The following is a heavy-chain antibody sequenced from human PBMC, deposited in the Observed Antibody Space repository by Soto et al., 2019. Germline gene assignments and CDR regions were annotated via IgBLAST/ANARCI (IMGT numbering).Heavy chain of an antibody. CDR1: GGSISSGGYS. CDR2: IYHSGST. V-gene: IGHV4-30-2*01. CDR3: ARKMASSWSYEYWFDP. Sequence: QLQLQESGSALVKPSQTLSLTCAVSGGSISSGGYSWSWIRQPPGKALEWIGYIYHSGSTYYNPSMRRRVTISVERSKNQFSLKPCSVTAADTAVYYCARKMASSWSYEYWFDPWGQGIVVTVSS. J-gene: IGHJ5*02. D-gene: IGHD1-26*01.